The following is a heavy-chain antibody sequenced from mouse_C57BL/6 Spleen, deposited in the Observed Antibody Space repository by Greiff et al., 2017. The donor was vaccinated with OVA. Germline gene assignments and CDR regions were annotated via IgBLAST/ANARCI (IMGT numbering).Heavy chain of an antibody. CDR2: IDPEDGET. D-gene: IGHD2-5*01. V-gene: IGHV14-2*01. CDR3: ARPPYYSNYGGYFDV. CDR1: GFNIQDYY. J-gene: IGHJ1*03. Sequence: VQLQQSGAELVKPGASVKLSCTASGFNIQDYYMHWVKQRTEQGLEWIGRIDPEDGETKYAPQFQGKATITADTSSNTAYLQLSSLTSEDTAVYYCARPPYYSNYGGYFDVWGTGTTVTVSS.